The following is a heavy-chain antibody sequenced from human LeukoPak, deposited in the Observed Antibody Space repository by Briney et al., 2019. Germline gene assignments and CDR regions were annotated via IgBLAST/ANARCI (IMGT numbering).Heavy chain of an antibody. CDR1: GYTFTGYY. CDR2: INPNSGGT. D-gene: IGHD4-17*01. Sequence: ASVKVSCKASGYTFTGYYIHWVRQAPGQGLEWMGWINPNSGGTNYAQKFQGRVTMTRDTSISTAYMELSRLRSDDTAVYYCARGRATVTHFDYWGQGTLVTVSS. V-gene: IGHV1-2*02. J-gene: IGHJ4*02. CDR3: ARGRATVTHFDY.